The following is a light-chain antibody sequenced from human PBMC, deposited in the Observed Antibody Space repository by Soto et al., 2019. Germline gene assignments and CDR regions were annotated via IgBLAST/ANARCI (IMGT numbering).Light chain of an antibody. Sequence: QSVLTQPPSVSAAPGQKVTISCSGSSSNIGNNYVSWYQQLPGTAPKLLIYDNNKRPSGIPDRFSGSESGTSATLGITGLQTGDEADYYCGTWDNSLSVWVFGGGTKLTVL. CDR1: SSNIGNNY. V-gene: IGLV1-51*01. CDR2: DNN. CDR3: GTWDNSLSVWV. J-gene: IGLJ3*02.